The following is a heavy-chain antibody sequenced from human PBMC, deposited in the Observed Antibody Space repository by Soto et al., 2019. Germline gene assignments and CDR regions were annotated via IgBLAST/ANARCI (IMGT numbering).Heavy chain of an antibody. J-gene: IGHJ6*02. Sequence: QLQLQESGPGLVKPSETLSLTCTVSGGSISSSSYYWGWIRQPPGKGLEWIGSIYYSGSTYYNPSLKNRVPISVDTSKNQFSLKLSSVTAADTAVYYCARSLTTVLTMDVWGQGTTVTVSS. CDR3: ARSLTTVLTMDV. V-gene: IGHV4-39*01. CDR2: IYYSGST. CDR1: GGSISSSSYY. D-gene: IGHD4-17*01.